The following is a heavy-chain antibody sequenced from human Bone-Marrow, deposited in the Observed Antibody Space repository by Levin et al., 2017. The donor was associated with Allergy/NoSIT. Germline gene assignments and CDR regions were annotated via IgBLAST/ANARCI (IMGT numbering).Heavy chain of an antibody. CDR2: IYYSGST. V-gene: IGHV4-39*01. CDR3: ASGIAAAGRYDAFDI. Sequence: SQTLSLTCTVSGGSISSSSYYWGWIRQPPGKGLEWIGSIYYSGSTYYNPSLKSRVTISVDTSKNQFSLKLSSVTAADTAVYYCASGIAAAGRYDAFDIWGQGTMVTVSS. D-gene: IGHD6-13*01. J-gene: IGHJ3*02. CDR1: GGSISSSSYY.